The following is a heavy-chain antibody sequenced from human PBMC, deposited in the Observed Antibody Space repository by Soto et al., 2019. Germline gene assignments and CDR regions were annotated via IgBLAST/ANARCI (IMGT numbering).Heavy chain of an antibody. Sequence: VGSLRLSGAASGFTFSDAWMSWVRQAPGKGLDWVGRIKSKSDGGTTEYAAPVRGRFTISRDDSKNTLYLQMNSLKTEDTAVYYCTTDLWRIAVVVGSTGYFNPWGQGTPVTVSS. CDR1: GFTFSDAW. J-gene: IGHJ5*02. D-gene: IGHD2-21*01. CDR2: IKSKSDGGTT. V-gene: IGHV3-15*01. CDR3: TTDLWRIAVVVGSTGYFNP.